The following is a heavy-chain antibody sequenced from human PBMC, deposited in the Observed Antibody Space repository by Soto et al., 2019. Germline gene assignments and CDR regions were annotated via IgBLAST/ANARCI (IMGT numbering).Heavy chain of an antibody. D-gene: IGHD3-22*01. V-gene: IGHV3-21*01. Sequence: EVQLVESGGGLVQPGGSLRLSCAASGFTFSSYSMNWVRQAPGKGLEWVSAISSSGSYIYYADSVKGRFTISRDNANISLYRQMNSLRAEDTAVYYRAIDIDYYASSVYSRDYWGQGTLVTVSS. CDR2: ISSSGSYI. CDR1: GFTFSSYS. CDR3: AIDIDYYASSVYSRDY. J-gene: IGHJ4*02.